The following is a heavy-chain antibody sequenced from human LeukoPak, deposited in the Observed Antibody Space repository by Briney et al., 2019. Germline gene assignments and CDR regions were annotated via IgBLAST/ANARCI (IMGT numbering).Heavy chain of an antibody. CDR3: ARGDEDYFDY. Sequence: GGSLRLSCAASGFTFSSYGMHWVRQAPGKGLEWVAVISYDGSNKYYADSVKGRFTISRDNSKNTLYLRMNSLRAEDTAVYYCARGDEDYFDYWGQGTLVTVSS. CDR1: GFTFSSYG. CDR2: ISYDGSNK. V-gene: IGHV3-30*03. J-gene: IGHJ4*02.